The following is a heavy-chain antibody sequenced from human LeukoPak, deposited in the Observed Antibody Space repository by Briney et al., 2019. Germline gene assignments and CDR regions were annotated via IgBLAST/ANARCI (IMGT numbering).Heavy chain of an antibody. V-gene: IGHV1-8*03. Sequence: GASVKVSCKASGYTFTSYDINWVRQATGQGLEWMGWMNPNSGNTGYAQKFQGRVTITRNTSISTAYMELSSLRSEDTAVYYCARLNLYYGFWSGYYYDYWGQGTLVTVSS. J-gene: IGHJ4*02. D-gene: IGHD3-3*01. CDR1: GYTFTSYD. CDR3: ARLNLYYGFWSGYYYDY. CDR2: MNPNSGNT.